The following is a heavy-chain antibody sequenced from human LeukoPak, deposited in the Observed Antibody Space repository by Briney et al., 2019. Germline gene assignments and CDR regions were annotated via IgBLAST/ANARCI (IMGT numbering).Heavy chain of an antibody. D-gene: IGHD5-12*01. CDR3: ARFSGYDFDY. J-gene: IGHJ4*02. V-gene: IGHV3-48*01. Sequence: PGGSLRLSCAASGFTFSSYSMNWVRQAPGKGLEWVSYISSSSSTIYYADSVKGRFTISRDNAKNSLYLQMNSLRAEDTAVYYCARFSGYDFDYWGQGTLVTVSS. CDR1: GFTFSSYS. CDR2: ISSSSSTI.